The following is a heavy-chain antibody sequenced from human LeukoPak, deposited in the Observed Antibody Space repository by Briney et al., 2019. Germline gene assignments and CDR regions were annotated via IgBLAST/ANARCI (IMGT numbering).Heavy chain of an antibody. J-gene: IGHJ6*03. Sequence: GESLKISCKASGYTFTGYYMHWARQAPGQGLEWMGWINPNSGGTNSAQKFQGRVTMTRDTSISTAYMELSRLTFDDTAVYYCARGCSSTSCSSDPYYYYYYMDVWGKGTTVTVSS. CDR2: INPNSGGT. D-gene: IGHD2-2*01. CDR3: ARGCSSTSCSSDPYYYYYYMDV. V-gene: IGHV1-2*02. CDR1: GYTFTGYY.